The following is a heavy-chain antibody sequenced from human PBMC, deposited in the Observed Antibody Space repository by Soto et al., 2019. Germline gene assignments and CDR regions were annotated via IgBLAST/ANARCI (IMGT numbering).Heavy chain of an antibody. D-gene: IGHD6-13*01. CDR1: GGSISSSSYY. Sequence: QLQLQESGPGLVKPSETLSLTCTVSGGSISSSSYYWGWIRQPPGKGLEWIGSIYYSGSTYYNPSLKSRVTISVDTSKNQFSLKLSSVTAADTAVYYCARHRHRVGAGTSFDYWGQGTLVTVSS. CDR3: ARHRHRVGAGTSFDY. CDR2: IYYSGST. V-gene: IGHV4-39*01. J-gene: IGHJ4*02.